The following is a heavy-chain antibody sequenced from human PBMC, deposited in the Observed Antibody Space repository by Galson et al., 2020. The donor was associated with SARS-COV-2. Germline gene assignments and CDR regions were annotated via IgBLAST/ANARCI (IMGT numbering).Heavy chain of an antibody. V-gene: IGHV4-59*01. Sequence: APETLSLTCSVSGRSISSFFWSWVRQPPGKGLEWVGYMYNGGNTRYNPSLKRRATISVDTSKNQFSLKLSSVTAADTAVYYCARVVCAGYCYPFDRWGQGILVTVSS. CDR3: ARVVCAGYCYPFDR. J-gene: IGHJ5*02. CDR1: GRSISSFF. D-gene: IGHD2-21*02. CDR2: MYNGGNT.